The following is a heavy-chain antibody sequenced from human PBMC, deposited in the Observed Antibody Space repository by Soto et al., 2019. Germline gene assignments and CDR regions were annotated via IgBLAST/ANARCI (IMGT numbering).Heavy chain of an antibody. V-gene: IGHV1-24*01. D-gene: IGHD1-26*01. CDR2: FDPEDGET. CDR1: GYTLTELS. Sequence: ASVKVSCKVSGYTLTELSMHWVRQAPGKGLEWMGGFDPEDGETIYAQKFQGRVTMTEDTSTDTAYMELSSLRSEDTAVYYCATDVSGGSYYYYYGMDVWGQGTTVTVSS. CDR3: ATDVSGGSYYYYYGMDV. J-gene: IGHJ6*02.